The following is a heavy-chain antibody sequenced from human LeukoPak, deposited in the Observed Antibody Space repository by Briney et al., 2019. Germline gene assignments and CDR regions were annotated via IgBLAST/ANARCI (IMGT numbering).Heavy chain of an antibody. CDR3: ARHGSVAYYDILTGYGARGYFDY. V-gene: IGHV4-39*01. J-gene: IGHJ4*02. CDR2: IYYSGST. CDR1: GGSISSSSYY. Sequence: SETLSLTCTVSGGSISSSSYYWGWIRQPRGKGLEWIGSIYYSGSTYYNPSLKSRVTISVDTSKNQSSLKLSSVTAADTAVYYCARHGSVAYYDILTGYGARGYFDYWGQGTLVTVSS. D-gene: IGHD3-9*01.